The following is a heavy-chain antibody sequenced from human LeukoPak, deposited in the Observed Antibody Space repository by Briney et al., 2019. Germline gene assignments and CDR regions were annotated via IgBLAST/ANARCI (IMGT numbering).Heavy chain of an antibody. CDR2: ISYDGSNK. CDR1: GLPFSSYG. V-gene: IGHV3-30*18. J-gene: IGHJ6*02. Sequence: GRSLRLSCAASGLPFSSYGMHWVRQAPGKRLDWEAVISYDGSNKYYADSVKRRFTISRDNSMNTLYVEMNSLRAEDTPVYYCAKDEGSVVAAGRKHGMDVWGQGTTVTVSS. CDR3: AKDEGSVVAAGRKHGMDV. D-gene: IGHD2-2*01.